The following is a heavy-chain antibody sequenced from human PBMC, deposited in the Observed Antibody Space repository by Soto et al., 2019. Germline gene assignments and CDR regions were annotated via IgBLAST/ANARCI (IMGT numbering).Heavy chain of an antibody. CDR1: GGTFSSYA. J-gene: IGHJ4*02. D-gene: IGHD1-1*01. CDR3: AREKDSVEMPRTLDD. V-gene: IGHV1-69*13. CDR2: IIPIFGTA. Sequence: ASVKVSCKASGGTFSSYAISWVRQAPGQGLEWMGGIIPIFGTANYAQKFQGRVTITADESTSTAYMELSSPRSEDTAVYYCAREKDSVEMPRTLDDWGQGPLVTVST.